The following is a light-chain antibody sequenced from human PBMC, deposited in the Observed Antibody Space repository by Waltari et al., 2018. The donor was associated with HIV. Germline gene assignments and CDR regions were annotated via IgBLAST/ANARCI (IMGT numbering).Light chain of an antibody. CDR3: QSYDTGLV. CDR2: GDS. CDR1: SSNIGTGSD. V-gene: IGLV1-40*01. J-gene: IGLJ2*01. Sequence: QSVLTQPPSVSGAPGPRVTISCTGSSSNIGTGSDVHWYQHFPGTAPKLLIFGDSNRPSGVPDRFSGSKSGTSASLAITGLQAEDEADYYCQSYDTGLVFGGGTKLTVL.